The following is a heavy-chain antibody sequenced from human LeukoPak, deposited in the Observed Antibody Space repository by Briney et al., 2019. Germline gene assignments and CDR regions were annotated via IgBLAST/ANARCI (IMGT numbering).Heavy chain of an antibody. CDR2: MNPNSGNT. D-gene: IGHD2-2*01. CDR3: TRRLAEYCSSTSCSNHYYYYYGMDV. Sequence: GASVTVSCKASGYTFTSYDINWVRQATGQGLEWMGWMNPNSGNTGYAQKFQGRVTITRNTSISTAYMELSSLRSEDTAVYYRTRRLAEYCSSTSCSNHYYYYYGMDVWGQGTTVTVSS. CDR1: GYTFTSYD. J-gene: IGHJ6*02. V-gene: IGHV1-8*03.